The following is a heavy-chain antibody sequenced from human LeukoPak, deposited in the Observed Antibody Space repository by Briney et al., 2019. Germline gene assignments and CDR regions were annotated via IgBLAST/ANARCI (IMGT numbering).Heavy chain of an antibody. Sequence: GGSLRLSCAASGFTFSSNYMSWVRQAPGKGLEWVSVIYSGGSTYYADSVKGRFTISRDNSKDTLYLQMNSLRAEDTAVYYCARDAVPIMVRGVIGTYYFDYRGQGTLVTVSS. J-gene: IGHJ4*02. CDR3: ARDAVPIMVRGVIGTYYFDY. CDR2: IYSGGST. V-gene: IGHV3-66*02. D-gene: IGHD3-10*01. CDR1: GFTFSSNY.